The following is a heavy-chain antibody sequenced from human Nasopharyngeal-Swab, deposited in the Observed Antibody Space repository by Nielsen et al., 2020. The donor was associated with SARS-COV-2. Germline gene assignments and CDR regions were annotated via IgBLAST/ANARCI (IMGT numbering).Heavy chain of an antibody. CDR2: IYSGGST. D-gene: IGHD3-3*01. CDR1: GFTFSRYT. V-gene: IGHV3-53*01. Sequence: GESLKISCAASGFTFSRYTMSWVRQAPGKGLEWVSVIYSGGSTYYADSVKGRFTISRDNSKNTLYLQMNSLRAEDTAVYYCASTDYDFWSGYLYWGQGTLVTVSS. CDR3: ASTDYDFWSGYLY. J-gene: IGHJ4*02.